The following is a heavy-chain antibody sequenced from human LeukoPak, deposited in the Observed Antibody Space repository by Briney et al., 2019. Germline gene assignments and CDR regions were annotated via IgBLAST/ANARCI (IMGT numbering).Heavy chain of an antibody. V-gene: IGHV4-34*01. J-gene: IGHJ3*02. CDR2: INHSGST. CDR3: ARGSRISLFGVTHMRGSFDI. CDR1: DGSFSGYY. Sequence: NPSETLSLTCAVYDGSFSGYYWSWIRQPPGKGLEWIGEINHSGSTNYNPSLESRVTISVDTSKNQFSLKLSSVTAADTSVYYCARGSRISLFGVTHMRGSFDIWGQGTMVTVSS. D-gene: IGHD3-3*01.